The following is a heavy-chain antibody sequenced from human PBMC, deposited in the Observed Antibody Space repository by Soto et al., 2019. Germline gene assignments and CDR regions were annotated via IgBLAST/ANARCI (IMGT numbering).Heavy chain of an antibody. CDR2: INSGNDNT. V-gene: IGHV1-3*04. Sequence: SVKXSXXXXGYTFTNNXIHXXRQAPGQRLEWMGWINSGNDNTKYSQKFQGRVTIIRDTSANTAYMELSSLRSDDTAVYYCARGYEGSFDYWGQGTLVTVSS. D-gene: IGHD3-10*01. CDR3: ARGYEGSFDY. J-gene: IGHJ4*02. CDR1: GYTFTNNX.